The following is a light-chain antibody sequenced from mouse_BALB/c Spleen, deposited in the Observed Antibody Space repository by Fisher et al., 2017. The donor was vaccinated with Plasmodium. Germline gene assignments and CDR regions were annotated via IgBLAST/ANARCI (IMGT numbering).Light chain of an antibody. J-gene: IGKJ2*01. V-gene: IGKV5-43*01. CDR3: QQSNSWPYT. Sequence: DIVLTQSPATLSVTPGDSVSLSCMASQSISNNLHWYQQKSHESPRLLINYASQSISGIPSRFSGSGSGTDFTLNINNVETEDFGMYFCQQSNSWPYTFGGGTKLEIK. CDR1: QSISNN. CDR2: YAS.